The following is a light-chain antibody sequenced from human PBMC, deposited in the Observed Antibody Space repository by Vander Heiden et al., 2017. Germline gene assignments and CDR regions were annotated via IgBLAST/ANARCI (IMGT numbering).Light chain of an antibody. V-gene: IGKV1-33*01. CDR1: QDISNQ. Sequence: DIQMTQSPSSLSASVGDRVTITCQASQDISNQLNWYQQKPWKAPKVLIYDASNLETGVPSRVSGSGSGAYFTFTISSLQPEDIGTYYCQQDDNVPYTFGQGTKLEIK. CDR3: QQDDNVPYT. J-gene: IGKJ2*01. CDR2: DAS.